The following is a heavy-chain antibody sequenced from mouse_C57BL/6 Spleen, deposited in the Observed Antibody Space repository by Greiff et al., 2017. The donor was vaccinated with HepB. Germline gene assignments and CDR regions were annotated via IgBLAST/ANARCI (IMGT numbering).Heavy chain of an antibody. Sequence: QVQLKQPGAELVKPGASVKMSCKASGYTFPSYWITWVKQRPGQGLEWIGDIYPGSGSTNYNEKFKSKATLTVDTSSSTAYMQLSSLTSEDSAVYYCASLYYGSSYRFAYWGQGTLVTVSA. CDR3: ASLYYGSSYRFAY. V-gene: IGHV1-55*01. J-gene: IGHJ3*01. CDR2: IYPGSGST. D-gene: IGHD1-1*01. CDR1: GYTFPSYW.